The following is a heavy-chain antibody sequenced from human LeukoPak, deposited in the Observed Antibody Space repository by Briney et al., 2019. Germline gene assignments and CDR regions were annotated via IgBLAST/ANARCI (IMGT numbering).Heavy chain of an antibody. Sequence: PGGSLRLSCAASGFTFSSYSMNWVRQAPGKGLEWVSYISSSSSTIYYADSVKGRFTISRDNAKNSLYLQMNSLRAEDTAVYYCARDGGGFLEWLPAFYFDYWGQGTLVTVSS. J-gene: IGHJ4*02. CDR1: GFTFSSYS. CDR2: ISSSSSTI. D-gene: IGHD3-3*01. CDR3: ARDGGGFLEWLPAFYFDY. V-gene: IGHV3-48*04.